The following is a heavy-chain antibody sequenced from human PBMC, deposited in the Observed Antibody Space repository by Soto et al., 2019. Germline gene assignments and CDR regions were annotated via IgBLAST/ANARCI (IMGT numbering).Heavy chain of an antibody. Sequence: SETLSLTCTVSGGSISSYSWSWIRQPPGKGLEWIGYIYHSGSTYYNPSLKSRVTISVDRSKNQFSLKLSSVTAADTAVYYCARGGAYWYDSSGYYYFDYWGQGTLVTVSS. CDR1: GGSISSYS. CDR3: ARGGAYWYDSSGYYYFDY. V-gene: IGHV4-30-2*01. CDR2: IYHSGST. D-gene: IGHD3-22*01. J-gene: IGHJ4*02.